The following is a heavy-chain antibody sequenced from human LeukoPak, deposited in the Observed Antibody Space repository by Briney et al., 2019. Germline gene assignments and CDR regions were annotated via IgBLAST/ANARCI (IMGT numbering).Heavy chain of an antibody. V-gene: IGHV3-23*01. J-gene: IGHJ4*02. Sequence: PGGSLRLSCAASGFTFSSYWMSWVRQAPGKGLEWVSAISGSGGSTYYADSVKGRFTISRDNSKNTLYLQMNSLRAEDTAVYYCAKDSEDYDYYGSGVTHDYWGQGTLVTVSS. CDR2: ISGSGGST. CDR1: GFTFSSYW. CDR3: AKDSEDYDYYGSGVTHDY. D-gene: IGHD3-10*01.